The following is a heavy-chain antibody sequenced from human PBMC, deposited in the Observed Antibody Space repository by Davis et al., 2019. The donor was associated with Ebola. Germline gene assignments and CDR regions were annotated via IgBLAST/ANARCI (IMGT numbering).Heavy chain of an antibody. D-gene: IGHD5-12*01. V-gene: IGHV4-34*01. Sequence: SETLSLTCAVYRGSFIGYYWSWIRQPPGKGLEWIGEINHSGSTNYNPSLKSRVTISIDTSKNQFSLKLSSVTAADTAVYYCARGAYSGYDSSFDYWGQGTLVTVSS. CDR1: RGSFIGYY. CDR2: INHSGST. J-gene: IGHJ4*02. CDR3: ARGAYSGYDSSFDY.